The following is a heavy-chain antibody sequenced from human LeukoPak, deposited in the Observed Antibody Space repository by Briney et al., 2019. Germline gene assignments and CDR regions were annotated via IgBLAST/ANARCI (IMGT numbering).Heavy chain of an antibody. V-gene: IGHV1-2*02. CDR1: GYTFTGYY. CDR3: ARAPLRFLEWLSRGFDP. CDR2: INPNSGGT. J-gene: IGHJ5*02. D-gene: IGHD3-3*01. Sequence: ASVKVSCKASGYTFTGYYMHWVRQAPGQGLEWMGWINPNSGGTNYAQKFQGRVTMTRDTSISTAYMELSRLRSDDTAVYYCARAPLRFLEWLSRGFDPWGQGTLVTVSS.